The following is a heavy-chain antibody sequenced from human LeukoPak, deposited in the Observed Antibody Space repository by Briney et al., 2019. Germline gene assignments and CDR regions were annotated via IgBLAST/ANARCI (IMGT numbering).Heavy chain of an antibody. V-gene: IGHV1-2*02. CDR1: GYTFTGYY. CDR2: IDPNSGDT. J-gene: IGHJ4*02. CDR3: ARSGSTGYSLDY. D-gene: IGHD3-22*01. Sequence: ASVKVSCKASGYTFTGYYIHWVRQAPGQGLEWMGCIDPNSGDTKYAQKFQGRVSMPRDTSTRTAYMELSRLRSDDTAVYFCARSGSTGYSLDYWGQGALVTVSS.